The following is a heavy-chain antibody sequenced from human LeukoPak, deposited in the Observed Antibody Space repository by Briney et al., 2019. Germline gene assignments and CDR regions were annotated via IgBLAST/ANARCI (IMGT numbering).Heavy chain of an antibody. Sequence: ASVKVSCKASGYTFTSNDINWVRQATGQGLEWMGWMNPNSGNTGYAQKFQGRVTMTRNTSISTAYMELSSLRSEDTAVYYCARGVLLAVAGRAGWFDPWGQGTLVTVSS. V-gene: IGHV1-8*01. CDR2: MNPNSGNT. D-gene: IGHD6-19*01. J-gene: IGHJ5*02. CDR3: ARGVLLAVAGRAGWFDP. CDR1: GYTFTSND.